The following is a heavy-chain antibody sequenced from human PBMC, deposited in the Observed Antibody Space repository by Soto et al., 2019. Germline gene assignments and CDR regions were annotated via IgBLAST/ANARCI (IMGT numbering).Heavy chain of an antibody. Sequence: EVQLVESGGGLVQPVGSLRLSCAASGFTFSAYWMHWVRQAPGKGPVWVSRINSDGSSTRHADSVKGRFTISRDNAKSTLSLQMNSLGAEDSAVYYCARGTSAATEAIRGFDPWGQGTLVTVSS. J-gene: IGHJ5*02. CDR2: INSDGSST. CDR1: GFTFSAYW. V-gene: IGHV3-74*01. D-gene: IGHD6-13*01. CDR3: ARGTSAATEAIRGFDP.